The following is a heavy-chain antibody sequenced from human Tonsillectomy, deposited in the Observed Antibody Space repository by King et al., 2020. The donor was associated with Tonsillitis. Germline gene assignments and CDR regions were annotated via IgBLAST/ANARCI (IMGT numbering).Heavy chain of an antibody. D-gene: IGHD7-27*01. CDR1: GGSISSYY. J-gene: IGHJ4*02. V-gene: IGHV4-59*01. CDR3: ARGNYNWGLSN. CDR2: IYYSGST. Sequence: QLQESGPGLVKPSETLSLTCTVSGGSISSYYWSWLRQPPGKGLEWIGYIYYSGSTNYNPSLKSRVTISVDTSKNQFSLKLSSVTAADTAVYYCARGNYNWGLSNWGQGTLVTVSP.